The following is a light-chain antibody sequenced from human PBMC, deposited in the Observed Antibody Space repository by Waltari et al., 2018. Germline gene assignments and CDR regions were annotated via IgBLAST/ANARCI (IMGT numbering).Light chain of an antibody. CDR1: SDDVGRYKF. Sequence: QSALTQPASVSGSPGQSITISCTGSSDDVGRYKFVSWYQQHPGKVPKILIFDVTDRPLVFFVLFSGSMSVNTSSLTISVLQPEDEADFYCSSHTTCSTLVFGGGTRVTVL. V-gene: IGLV2-14*03. CDR3: SSHTTCSTLV. CDR2: DVT. J-gene: IGLJ2*01.